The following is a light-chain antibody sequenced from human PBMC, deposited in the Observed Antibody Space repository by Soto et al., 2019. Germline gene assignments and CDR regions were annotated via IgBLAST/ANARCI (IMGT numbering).Light chain of an antibody. CDR1: QSSSSY. Sequence: DIQMTQSPSSLSASVGDRVTITCRASQSSSSYLNWYQQKPGKAPKLLIYAASSLQSGVPSRFSVSGSVTDFTLTISSLQPDDFATYYCQHSYSTPRTFGQGTKLEIK. CDR3: QHSYSTPRT. V-gene: IGKV1-39*01. J-gene: IGKJ2*01. CDR2: AAS.